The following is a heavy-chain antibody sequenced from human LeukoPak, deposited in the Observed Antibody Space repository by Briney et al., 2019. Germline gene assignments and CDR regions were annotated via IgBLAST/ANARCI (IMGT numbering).Heavy chain of an antibody. D-gene: IGHD3-22*01. J-gene: IGHJ3*02. CDR3: ARRPLPYYYDSSGYSRAFDI. CDR1: GGSISSSSYY. Sequence: RSSETLSLTCTVSGGSISSSSYYWGWIRQPPGKGLEWIGEINHSGSTNYNPSLKSRVTISVDTSKNQFSLKLSSVTAADTAVYYCARRPLPYYYDSSGYSRAFDIWGQGTMVTVSS. CDR2: INHSGST. V-gene: IGHV4-39*07.